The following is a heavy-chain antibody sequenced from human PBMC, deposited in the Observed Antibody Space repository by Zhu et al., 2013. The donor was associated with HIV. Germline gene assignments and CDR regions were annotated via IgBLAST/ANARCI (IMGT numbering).Heavy chain of an antibody. V-gene: IGHV1-69*06. Sequence: QEQLVQSGAEVKRPGSSVEVSCKSSEGTFRSYAISWVRQAPGQGLEWVGGIIPVFGTSNYAQKFQGRVTISADKFTGTAYMELSRLGSEDTAIYYCARAAHERQHQVVPVGWFDRWGQGTLVTVAS. J-gene: IGHJ5*02. CDR2: IIPVFGTS. CDR3: ARAAHERQHQVVPVGWFDR. D-gene: IGHD1-1*01. CDR1: EGTFRSYA.